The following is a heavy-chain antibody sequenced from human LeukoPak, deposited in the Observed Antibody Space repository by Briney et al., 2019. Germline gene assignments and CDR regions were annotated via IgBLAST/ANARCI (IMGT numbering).Heavy chain of an antibody. CDR2: IYFSGAT. V-gene: IGHV4-59*01. CDR3: AREDPQTRVPEGLDV. CDR1: GGSISTYY. D-gene: IGHD4/OR15-4a*01. J-gene: IGHJ6*02. Sequence: SETLSLTCTVSGGSISTYYWGWIRQSPEKGLEWIGYIYFSGATNYNTSLKSRVTISVDTSKNQFSLKLSSVTAADTAVYYCAREDPQTRVPEGLDVWGQGTTVTVSS.